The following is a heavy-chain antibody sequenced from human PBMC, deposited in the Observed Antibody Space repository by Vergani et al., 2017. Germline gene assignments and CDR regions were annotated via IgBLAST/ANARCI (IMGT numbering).Heavy chain of an antibody. CDR3: ARGHRPQSIAARRFDY. CDR1: GGSISSGSYY. CDR2: IYTSGST. Sequence: QVQLQESGPGLVKPSQTLSLTCTVSGGSISSGSYYWSWIRQPAGKGLEWLGRIYTSGSTNYNPSLKSRVTISVEPSKNQFSLKLSSVTAADTAVYYCARGHRPQSIAARRFDYWGQGTLVTVSS. D-gene: IGHD6-6*01. J-gene: IGHJ4*02. V-gene: IGHV4-61*02.